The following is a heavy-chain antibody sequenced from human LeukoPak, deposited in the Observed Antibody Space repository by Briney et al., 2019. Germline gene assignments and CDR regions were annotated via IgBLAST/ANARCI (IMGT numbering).Heavy chain of an antibody. Sequence: ASVKVSCKASGYTFTSYGISWVRQAPGQGLEWMGWISAYNGNTNYAQKLQGRVTMTTDASTSTAYMELRSLRSDDTAVYYCARDSRSSAWGDFDYWGQGTLVTVSS. J-gene: IGHJ4*02. CDR1: GYTFTSYG. CDR2: ISAYNGNT. V-gene: IGHV1-18*01. CDR3: ARDSRSSAWGDFDY. D-gene: IGHD6-19*01.